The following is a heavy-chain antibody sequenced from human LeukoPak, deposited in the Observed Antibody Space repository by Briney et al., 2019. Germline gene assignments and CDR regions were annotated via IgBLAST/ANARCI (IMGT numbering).Heavy chain of an antibody. CDR1: GFTFSTYA. D-gene: IGHD6-19*01. CDR2: ISDSGANT. V-gene: IGHV3-23*01. J-gene: IGHJ2*01. CDR3: AKSMTLQWRGFFDL. Sequence: GGSLRLSCAASGFTFSTYAMSWVRQAPGKGLEWASTISDSGANTYYADSVGGRFTISRDNSKNTLYLQKNSLRADDTAIYYCAKSMTLQWRGFFDLWGRGTHVTVSS.